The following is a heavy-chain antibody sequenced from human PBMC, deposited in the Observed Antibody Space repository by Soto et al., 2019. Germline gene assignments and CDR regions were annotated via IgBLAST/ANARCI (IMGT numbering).Heavy chain of an antibody. Sequence: QLQLQESGPGLVKPSETLSLTCTVSGGSISSSSYYWGWIRQPPGKGLEWIGSIYYSGSTYYNPSLKSRVTISVDTSKNQFSLKLSSVTAADTAVYYCARHTTPGSDFWSGYLDPWGQGTLVTVS. CDR3: ARHTTPGSDFWSGYLDP. V-gene: IGHV4-39*01. J-gene: IGHJ5*02. CDR1: GGSISSSSYY. D-gene: IGHD3-3*01. CDR2: IYYSGST.